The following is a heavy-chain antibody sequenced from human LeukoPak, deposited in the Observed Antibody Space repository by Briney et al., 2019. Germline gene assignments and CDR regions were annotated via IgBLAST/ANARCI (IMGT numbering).Heavy chain of an antibody. J-gene: IGHJ4*02. CDR1: EYTFTDFY. CDR3: ARDLNYYGSGSYYYDY. D-gene: IGHD3-10*01. V-gene: IGHV1-2*02. Sequence: ASVKACCKASEYTFTDFYIHWVRQAPGQGLEGMGWINPNSDGTKCGQKFQGRVTMTRNTSISTAYMEMSKLRSDNTAVYYCARDLNYYGSGSYYYDYWGQGTLVTVSS. CDR2: INPNSDGT.